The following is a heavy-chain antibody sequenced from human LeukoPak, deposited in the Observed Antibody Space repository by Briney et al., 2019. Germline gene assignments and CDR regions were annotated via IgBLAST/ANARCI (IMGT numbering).Heavy chain of an antibody. J-gene: IGHJ5*02. CDR3: ARAWAAAGTFDLNWFDP. CDR2: ISYDGSNK. D-gene: IGHD6-13*01. V-gene: IGHV3-30*04. CDR1: GFTFSSYA. Sequence: GGSLRLSCAASGFTFSSYAMHWVRQAPGKGLEWVAVISYDGSNKYYADSVKGRFTISRDNSKNTLYLQMNSLRAEDTAVYYCARAWAAAGTFDLNWFDPWGQGTLVTVSS.